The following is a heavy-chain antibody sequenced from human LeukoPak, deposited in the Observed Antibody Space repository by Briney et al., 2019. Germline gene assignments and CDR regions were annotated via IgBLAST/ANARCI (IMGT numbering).Heavy chain of an antibody. D-gene: IGHD5-24*01. CDR3: AKGVEMATIPIDY. V-gene: IGHV3-23*01. CDR2: ISGSGGST. J-gene: IGHJ4*02. Sequence: ARSLTLSCAPSGFTLSSYAMRWVRQAPGEGLEWVSAISGSGGSTYYADSVTGQFTISRDNSKNTMYLQMNSLRAEDTAVYYCAKGVEMATIPIDYWGQGPLVTVSS. CDR1: GFTLSSYA.